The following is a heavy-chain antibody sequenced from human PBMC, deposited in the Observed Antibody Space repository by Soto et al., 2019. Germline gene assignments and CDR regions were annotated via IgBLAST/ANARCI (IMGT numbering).Heavy chain of an antibody. J-gene: IGHJ3*02. V-gene: IGHV3-11*01. Sequence: QGQLVESGGGLVKPGGSLRLTCAASGFTFSDYYMSWIRQAPGKGLEWVSYISSSGSRMYYADSVKGRFTTSRDNATNSLYLQMNSLRVEDTALEYCATYSNDAFDIWGQGTMVTVSS. D-gene: IGHD4-4*01. CDR1: GFTFSDYY. CDR3: ATYSNDAFDI. CDR2: ISSSGSRM.